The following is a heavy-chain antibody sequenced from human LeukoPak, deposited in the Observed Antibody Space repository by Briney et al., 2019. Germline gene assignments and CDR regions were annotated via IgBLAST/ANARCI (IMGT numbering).Heavy chain of an antibody. D-gene: IGHD1-26*01. V-gene: IGHV3-7*01. CDR2: IKHDGSQK. CDR1: GFTFTNYW. Sequence: GGSLRLSCAASGFTFTNYWMSWVRQAPGKGLEWVANIKHDGSQKFYVDSVKGRFTISRDNPRHSLYLQMNSLRAEDTAGYYCARDHFYRQELGASFDLWGQGTMVTVSS. CDR3: ARDHFYRQELGASFDL. J-gene: IGHJ3*01.